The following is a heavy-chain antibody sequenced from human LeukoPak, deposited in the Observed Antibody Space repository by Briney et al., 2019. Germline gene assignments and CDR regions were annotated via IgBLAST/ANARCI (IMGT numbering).Heavy chain of an antibody. V-gene: IGHV3-53*01. J-gene: IGHJ4*02. D-gene: IGHD2-2*01. CDR3: AKMGVVVVPASMRSYYFDY. CDR2: IFGGGGT. CDR1: GFTVSSNY. Sequence: GGSLRLSCAAFGFTVSSNYMSWVRQAPGKGLEWVSVIFGGGGTYYGDSVRGRFTISRDNSKNTLYLQMNSLRAEDTAVYYCAKMGVVVVPASMRSYYFDYWGQGTLVTVSS.